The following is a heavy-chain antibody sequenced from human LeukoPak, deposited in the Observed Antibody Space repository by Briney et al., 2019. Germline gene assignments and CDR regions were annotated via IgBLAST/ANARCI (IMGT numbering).Heavy chain of an antibody. CDR3: ARTAGKTFYYYGMDV. J-gene: IGHJ6*02. CDR2: IHTNTGNP. V-gene: IGHV7-4-1*02. D-gene: IGHD6-13*01. Sequence: GASVKVSCKASGYIFSHYAMNWVRQAPGQGLEWMGWIHTNTGNPTYAEGFTGRFVFSLDTSVSTAYLQITSPKAEDTAVYYCARTAGKTFYYYGMDVWGQGTTVTVSS. CDR1: GYIFSHYA.